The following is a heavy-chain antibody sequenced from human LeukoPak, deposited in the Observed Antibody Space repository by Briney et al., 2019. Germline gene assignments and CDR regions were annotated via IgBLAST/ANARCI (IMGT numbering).Heavy chain of an antibody. V-gene: IGHV3-74*01. Sequence: GGSLRLSCAASGFTFSSYWMHWVRQAPGKGLVWVSRINSDGSSTSYADSVKSRFTISRDNGKNTLYLQMNSLRAEDTAVYYCARDFSGYDYNFDYWGQGTLVTVSS. CDR1: GFTFSSYW. D-gene: IGHD5-12*01. CDR2: INSDGSST. J-gene: IGHJ4*02. CDR3: ARDFSGYDYNFDY.